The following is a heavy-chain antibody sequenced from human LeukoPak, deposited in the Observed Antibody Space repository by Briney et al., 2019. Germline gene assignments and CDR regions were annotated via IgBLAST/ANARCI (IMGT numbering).Heavy chain of an antibody. CDR1: GASISSSAYY. J-gene: IGHJ4*02. CDR3: ARHEGLDFWSGYYTAGFDY. CDR2: IGGSNYYRGST. Sequence: SETLSLTCTVSGASISSSAYYWGWIRQPPGKGLEWIGSIGGSNYYRGSTYYNPSLKSRVPIHVDTSKDQFSLKLSSVTAADTAVYYCARHEGLDFWSGYYTAGFDYWGQGTLVTVSS. V-gene: IGHV4-39*01. D-gene: IGHD3-3*01.